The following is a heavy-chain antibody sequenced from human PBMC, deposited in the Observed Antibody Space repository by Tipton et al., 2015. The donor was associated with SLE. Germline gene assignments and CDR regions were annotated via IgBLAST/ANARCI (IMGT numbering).Heavy chain of an antibody. CDR2: IGSSSSYI. CDR1: GFTFSSYI. J-gene: IGHJ2*01. Sequence: SLRLSCAASGFTFSSYIMNWVRQAPGKGLEWVSSIGSSSSYIYYADSVKGRFTISRDNAKNSLYLQMNSLRAEDTAVYYCAKGQTLNRRFLEWSTFGYFDLWGRGTLVTVSS. CDR3: AKGQTLNRRFLEWSTFGYFDL. D-gene: IGHD3-3*01. V-gene: IGHV3-21*04.